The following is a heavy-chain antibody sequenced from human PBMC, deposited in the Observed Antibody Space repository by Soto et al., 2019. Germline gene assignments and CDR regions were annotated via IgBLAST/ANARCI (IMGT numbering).Heavy chain of an antibody. CDR3: ARVYGDYTLGYYGMDV. Sequence: GGSLRLSCAASGFTVSSNYMSWVRQAPGKGLEWVSVIYSGGITYHTDSVKGRFTISRDNSKNTLYLQMNSLRAEDTAVYYCARVYGDYTLGYYGMDVWGQGTTVTVSS. CDR2: IYSGGIT. V-gene: IGHV3-66*01. D-gene: IGHD4-17*01. CDR1: GFTVSSNY. J-gene: IGHJ6*02.